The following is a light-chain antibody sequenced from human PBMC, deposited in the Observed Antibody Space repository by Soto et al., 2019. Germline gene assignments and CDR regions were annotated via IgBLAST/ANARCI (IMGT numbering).Light chain of an antibody. V-gene: IGKV3-20*01. Sequence: EIVLTQSPGTLSLSPGERATLSCRASQSVSSSYLAWYQQKPGQAPRLLIYGASSRATGIPDRFSGSGSGTDFTLTIRRLEPEDFAVYYCQQYETSLRTFGQGTKVEIK. CDR1: QSVSSSY. CDR2: GAS. CDR3: QQYETSLRT. J-gene: IGKJ1*01.